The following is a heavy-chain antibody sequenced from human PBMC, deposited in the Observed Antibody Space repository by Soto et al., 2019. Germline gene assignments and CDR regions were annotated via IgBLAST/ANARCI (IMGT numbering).Heavy chain of an antibody. D-gene: IGHD3-3*01. CDR2: INSDGSSI. V-gene: IGHV3-74*01. J-gene: IGHJ4*02. CDR1: GFDFSNTW. CDR3: PRDFYTPIDQ. Sequence: PGGSLRLSCATSGFDFSNTWIHWVRQVPGQGLVWVSRINSDGSSIIYADSVKGRFTLSRDNAKNTAHLQMSSLRVEDTAVYYCPRDFYTPIDQWGQGTRVTVS.